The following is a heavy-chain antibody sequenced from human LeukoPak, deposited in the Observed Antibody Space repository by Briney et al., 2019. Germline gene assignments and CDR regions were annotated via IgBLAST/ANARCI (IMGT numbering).Heavy chain of an antibody. CDR1: GYTFTGYY. V-gene: IGHV1-2*02. D-gene: IGHD6-19*01. CDR2: INPNSGGT. Sequence: ASVKVSCKASGYTFTGYYMHWVRQAPGQGFEWMGWINPNSGGTNYAQKFQGRVTMTRDTSISTAYMELSRLRSDDTAVCYCARDLAGGWPGQVYNYYYYYGMDVWGQGTTVTVSS. J-gene: IGHJ6*02. CDR3: ARDLAGGWPGQVYNYYYYYGMDV.